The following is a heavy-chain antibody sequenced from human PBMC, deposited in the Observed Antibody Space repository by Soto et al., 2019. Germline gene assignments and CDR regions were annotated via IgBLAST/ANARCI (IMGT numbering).Heavy chain of an antibody. J-gene: IGHJ1*01. V-gene: IGHV4-31*03. CDR1: GGSISSGGYY. Sequence: QVQLQESGPGLVKPSQTLSLTCTVSGGSISSGGYYWSWIRQHPGKGLEWIGYIYYSGSTYYNPSLKSRVTISVDTSKNQFSLKLSSVTAADTAVYYCARIAIRSGWLEYFQHWGQGTLVTVSS. CDR2: IYYSGST. CDR3: ARIAIRSGWLEYFQH. D-gene: IGHD6-19*01.